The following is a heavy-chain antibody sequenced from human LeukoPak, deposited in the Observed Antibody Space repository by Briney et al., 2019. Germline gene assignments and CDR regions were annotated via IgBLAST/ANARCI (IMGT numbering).Heavy chain of an antibody. Sequence: ASVKVSCKASGYTFTSYYMHWVRQAPGQGLEWMGIINLSGGSTSYAQKFQGRVTMTRDMSTSTVYMELSSLRSEDTAVYYCARVEYSSGWYGYWGQGTLVTVSS. CDR2: INLSGGST. CDR3: ARVEYSSGWYGY. J-gene: IGHJ4*02. CDR1: GYTFTSYY. D-gene: IGHD6-19*01. V-gene: IGHV1-46*01.